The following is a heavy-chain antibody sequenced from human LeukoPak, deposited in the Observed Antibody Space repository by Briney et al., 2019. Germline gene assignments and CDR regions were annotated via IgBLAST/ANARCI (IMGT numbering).Heavy chain of an antibody. CDR2: IRYDGSNK. CDR3: AKDVATVTHYFDY. J-gene: IGHJ4*02. CDR1: GSTFSSYG. V-gene: IGHV3-30*02. D-gene: IGHD4-17*01. Sequence: PGGSLRLSCAASGSTFSSYGMHWVRQAPGKGLEWVAFIRYDGSNKYYADSVKGRFTISRDNSKNTLYLQMNSLRAEDTAVYYCAKDVATVTHYFDYWGQGTLVTVSS.